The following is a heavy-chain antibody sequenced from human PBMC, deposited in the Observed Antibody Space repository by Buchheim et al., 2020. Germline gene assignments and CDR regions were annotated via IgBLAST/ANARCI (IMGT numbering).Heavy chain of an antibody. V-gene: IGHV3-23*04. CDR2: ITFGGTVK. J-gene: IGHJ4*02. Sequence: VQLVESGGGLVKPGGSLRLSCAASGFTFDDYTMSWVRQAPGKGLEWVSSITFGGTVKYYADSVKGRFTVSRDNSKNMLYLQMNSLTVGDTALYYCAKDRGSSGWSFDFWGRGAL. CDR3: AKDRGSSGWSFDF. D-gene: IGHD6-19*01. CDR1: GFTFDDYT.